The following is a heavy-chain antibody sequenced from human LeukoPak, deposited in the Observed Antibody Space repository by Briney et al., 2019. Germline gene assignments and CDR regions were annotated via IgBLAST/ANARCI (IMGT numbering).Heavy chain of an antibody. CDR1: GFTFSSHW. J-gene: IGHJ4*02. CDR3: ATDRGAL. D-gene: IGHD5-12*01. V-gene: IGHV3-7*03. CDR2: IKQYGREI. Sequence: GGSLRLSCAAFGFTFSSHWMNWVRQAPGKGLEWVAQIKQYGREIYYLDSVKGRFTISRDDADNSGFLQMNSLRVEDTAVYYCATDRGALWGQGTLVTVSS.